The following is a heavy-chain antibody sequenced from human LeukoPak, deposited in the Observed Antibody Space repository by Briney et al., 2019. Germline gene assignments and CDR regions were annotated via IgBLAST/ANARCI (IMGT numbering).Heavy chain of an antibody. V-gene: IGHV1-69*01. J-gene: IGHJ5*02. D-gene: IGHD3-10*01. CDR3: ARGSSGSYPYNWFDP. CDR2: IIPIFGTA. Sequence: SVKVSCKASGGTFNSYAISWVRQARGQGLEWMGGIIPIFGTANYAQKFQGRVTITADESTSTAYMELSSLRSEDTAVYYCARGSSGSYPYNWFDPWGQGTLVTVSS. CDR1: GGTFNSYA.